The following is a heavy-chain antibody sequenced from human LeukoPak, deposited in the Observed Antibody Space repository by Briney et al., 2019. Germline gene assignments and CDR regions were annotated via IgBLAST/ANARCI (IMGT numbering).Heavy chain of an antibody. D-gene: IGHD3-10*01. CDR3: ARKSGSGNFPLDY. CDR1: GFTFNNYW. J-gene: IGHJ4*02. Sequence: GGSLRLSCATSGFTFNNYWMHWVRQGPGKGLAWVSYISPDGSSTYYADSVKGRFTISRDNTKKTVYLQMSSLRAEDTALYYCARKSGSGNFPLDYWGQGTLVTVSS. V-gene: IGHV3-74*01. CDR2: ISPDGSST.